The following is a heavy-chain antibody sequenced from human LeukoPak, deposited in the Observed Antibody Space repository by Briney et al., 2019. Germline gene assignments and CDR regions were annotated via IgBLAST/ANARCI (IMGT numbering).Heavy chain of an antibody. D-gene: IGHD3-22*01. CDR3: ARDNPYYYLY. V-gene: IGHV1-18*01. CDR1: GYTFRNYG. Sequence: ASVKVSCKTSGYTFRNYGISWVRQAPVQGLEWMGWISCYNGDTKYTQKLQGRVTMTTDASTSTVYMELRSLRSDDTAVYYCARDNPYYYLYWGQGTLVTVSP. J-gene: IGHJ4*02. CDR2: ISCYNGDT.